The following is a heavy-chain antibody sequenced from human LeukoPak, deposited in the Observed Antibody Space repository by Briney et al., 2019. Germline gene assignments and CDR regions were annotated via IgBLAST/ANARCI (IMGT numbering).Heavy chain of an antibody. V-gene: IGHV3-23*01. Sequence: GGSLRLSCAASGFTFSSYTMSWVRQAPGKGLEWVSTITTSDGNTYYADSVKGRFTVSRDNSKSTLFLQMNSLRAEDTAVYYCAKSSYYDSSGYYREYYFDYWGQGTLVTVSS. CDR1: GFTFSSYT. J-gene: IGHJ4*02. CDR2: ITTSDGNT. CDR3: AKSSYYDSSGYYREYYFDY. D-gene: IGHD3-22*01.